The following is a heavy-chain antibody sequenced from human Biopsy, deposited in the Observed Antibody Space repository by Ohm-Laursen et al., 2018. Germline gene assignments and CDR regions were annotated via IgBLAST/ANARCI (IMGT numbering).Heavy chain of an antibody. CDR2: IIPVFGLA. Sequence: SVKVSCKASGGTVSRYAISWVRQAPGQGLEWMGGIIPVFGLATYAQRLQGRVSITADTSTNTAYMELGSLRSDDTAFYFCARGLPTEYGDYFSLDYWGQGTLVIVSS. V-gene: IGHV1-69*10. CDR1: GGTVSRYA. D-gene: IGHD4-17*01. J-gene: IGHJ4*02. CDR3: ARGLPTEYGDYFSLDY.